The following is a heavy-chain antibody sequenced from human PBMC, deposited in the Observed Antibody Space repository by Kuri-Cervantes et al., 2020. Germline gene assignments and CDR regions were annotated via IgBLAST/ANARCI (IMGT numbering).Heavy chain of an antibody. CDR3: VRSYYYGSGRFDP. CDR2: INHSGST. J-gene: IGHJ5*02. CDR1: GGSFSGYY. V-gene: IGHV4-34*01. D-gene: IGHD3-10*01. Sequence: GSLRLSCAVYGGSFSGYYWSWIRQPPGKGLEWIGEINHSGSTNYNPSLKSRVTISVDTSKNQLSLKLSSVTAADTAVYYCVRSYYYGSGRFDPWGQGTLVTVSS.